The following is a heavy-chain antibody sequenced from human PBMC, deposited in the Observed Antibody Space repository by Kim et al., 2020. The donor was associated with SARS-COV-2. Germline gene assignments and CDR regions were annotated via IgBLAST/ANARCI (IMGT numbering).Heavy chain of an antibody. CDR3: AVGFLTGYYHYYYYGMDV. V-gene: IGHV1-18*01. D-gene: IGHD3-9*01. J-gene: IGHJ6*02. CDR2: ISAYNGNT. Sequence: ASVKVSCKASGYTFTSYGISWVRQAPGQGLEWMGWISAYNGNTNYAQKLQGRVTMTTDTSTSTAYMELRSLRSDDTAVYYCAVGFLTGYYHYYYYGMDVWGQGTTVTVSS. CDR1: GYTFTSYG.